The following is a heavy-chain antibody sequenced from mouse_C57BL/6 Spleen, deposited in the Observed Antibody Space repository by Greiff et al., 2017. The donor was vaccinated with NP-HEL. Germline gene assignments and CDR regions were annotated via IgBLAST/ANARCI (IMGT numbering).Heavy chain of an antibody. CDR2: ISSGGSYT. Sequence: EVNLVESGGDLVKPGGSLKLSCAASGFTFSSYGMSWVRQTPDKRLEWVATISSGGSYTYYPDSVKGRFTISRDNAKNTLYLQMSSLKSEDTAMYYCARHYYGSPYYFDYWGQGTTLTVSS. J-gene: IGHJ2*01. CDR1: GFTFSSYG. D-gene: IGHD1-1*01. V-gene: IGHV5-6*01. CDR3: ARHYYGSPYYFDY.